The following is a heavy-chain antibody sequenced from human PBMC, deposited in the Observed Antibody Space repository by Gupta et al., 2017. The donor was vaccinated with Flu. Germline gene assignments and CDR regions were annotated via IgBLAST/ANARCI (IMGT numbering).Heavy chain of an antibody. V-gene: IGHV3-9*01. Sequence: RLTPVKGLEWVSSISWDSATIDYADSGKGRFTVSRDNARNSLFLQMDRLTPEDTALYFCAKDSLSSSWALFDYWGQGTLVTVSS. CDR2: ISWDSATI. CDR3: AKDSLSSSWALFDY. D-gene: IGHD6-13*01. J-gene: IGHJ4*02.